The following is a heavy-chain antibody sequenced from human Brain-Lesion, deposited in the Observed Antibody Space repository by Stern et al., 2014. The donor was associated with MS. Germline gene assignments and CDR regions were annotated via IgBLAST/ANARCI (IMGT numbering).Heavy chain of an antibody. CDR1: GYRFTSNW. Sequence: VQLVQSGAEVKKPGESLKISCKGSGYRFTSNWIGWVRQMPGKGQERMGIIWPGDSDTRYSPSFQGQVTISADKSISTAYLQWSSLQASDTAMYYCARRGDSSSSGFDYWGQGTLVIVSS. J-gene: IGHJ4*02. D-gene: IGHD6-6*01. CDR2: IWPGDSDT. V-gene: IGHV5-51*01. CDR3: ARRGDSSSSGFDY.